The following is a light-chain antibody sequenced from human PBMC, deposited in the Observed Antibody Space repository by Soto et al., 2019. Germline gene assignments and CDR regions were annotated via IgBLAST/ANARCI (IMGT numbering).Light chain of an antibody. CDR3: SSYTSSSTV. V-gene: IGLV2-14*01. CDR1: SSDVGGYNY. Sequence: QSALTQPASVSGSPGQSITISCTRTSSDVGGYNYVSWYQQHPGKAPKLMIYDVSNRPSGVSNRFSGSKSGNTASLTISGLQAGDEADYYCSSYTSSSTVFGGGTKLTVL. CDR2: DVS. J-gene: IGLJ2*01.